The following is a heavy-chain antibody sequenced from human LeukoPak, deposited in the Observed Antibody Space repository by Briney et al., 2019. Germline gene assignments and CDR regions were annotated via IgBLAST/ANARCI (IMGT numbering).Heavy chain of an antibody. J-gene: IGHJ4*02. CDR3: ASNTGTVFDY. Sequence: PGGSLRLSCAASRFTFSDYYMTWIRQASGKGLEWVSYISSTGATIYYADSVKGRFTISRDNAKNSLYLQMNSLRAEDTAVYYCASNTGTVFDYWGQGALVTVSS. D-gene: IGHD7-27*01. CDR1: RFTFSDYY. V-gene: IGHV3-11*01. CDR2: ISSTGATI.